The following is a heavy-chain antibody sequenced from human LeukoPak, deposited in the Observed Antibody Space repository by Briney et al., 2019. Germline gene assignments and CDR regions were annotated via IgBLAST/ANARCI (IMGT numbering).Heavy chain of an antibody. CDR2: ISGRGGST. V-gene: IGHV3-23*01. Sequence: GGSLRLSCAASGFTFSSYAMSWVRQAPGKGLEWVSAISGRGGSTYYADSVKGRFTISRDNSKNTLYLQMNSLRAEDTAVYYCANPSYSSGWYYFDYWGQGTLVTVSS. CDR3: ANPSYSSGWYYFDY. D-gene: IGHD6-19*01. J-gene: IGHJ4*02. CDR1: GFTFSSYA.